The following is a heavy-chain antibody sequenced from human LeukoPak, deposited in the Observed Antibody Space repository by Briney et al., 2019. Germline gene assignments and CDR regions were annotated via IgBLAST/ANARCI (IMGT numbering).Heavy chain of an antibody. CDR3: ARDRPPGYCSSTSCYEFDY. D-gene: IGHD2-2*01. V-gene: IGHV3-20*04. Sequence: GGSLRLSCAASGFTFDDYGMSWVRQAPGKGLEWVSGINWNGGSTGYADSVKGRFTISRDNAKNSLYLQMDSLRAEDTALYYCARDRPPGYCSSTSCYEFDYWGQGTPVTVSS. J-gene: IGHJ4*02. CDR1: GFTFDDYG. CDR2: INWNGGST.